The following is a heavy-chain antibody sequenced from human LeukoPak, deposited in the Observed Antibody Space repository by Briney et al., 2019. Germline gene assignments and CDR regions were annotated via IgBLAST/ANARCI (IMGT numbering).Heavy chain of an antibody. D-gene: IGHD3-9*01. CDR2: INAGNGNT. CDR1: GYTFTSYA. J-gene: IGHJ5*02. CDR3: ARAPYYDILTGYYNWFDP. Sequence: ASVKVSCKASGYTFTSYAMHWVRQAPGQRLEWMGWINAGNGNTKYSQKFQGRVTITRDTSASTAYMELSSLRYEDTAVYYCARAPYYDILTGYYNWFDPWGQGTLVTVSS. V-gene: IGHV1-3*01.